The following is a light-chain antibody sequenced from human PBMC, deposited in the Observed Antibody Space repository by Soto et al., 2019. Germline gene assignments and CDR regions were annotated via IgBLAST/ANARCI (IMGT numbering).Light chain of an antibody. CDR3: QSLGTGIQV. CDR1: SGHSTYA. CDR2: INSDGSH. Sequence: QPVLTQSPSVSASLGASVKLTCTLSSGHSTYAIAWHQQQSEKGPRFLMKINSDGSHSKGDGFFDRFSGSSSGAERHLTFSGLQSEDEAADYCQSLGTGIQVFGGGTKLTVL. V-gene: IGLV4-69*01. J-gene: IGLJ3*02.